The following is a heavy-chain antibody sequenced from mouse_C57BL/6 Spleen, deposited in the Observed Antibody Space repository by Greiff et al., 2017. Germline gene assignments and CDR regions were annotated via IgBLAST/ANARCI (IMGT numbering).Heavy chain of an antibody. J-gene: IGHJ1*03. CDR1: GFTFTDYY. CDR2: IRNKADGYTT. Sequence: EVKVVESGGGLVQPGGSLSLSCAASGFTFTDYYMSWVRQPPGKALEWLGFIRNKADGYTTEYSASVKGRFTISRDNSQSILYLQMNALRAEDSATYYCARSDGSHWYFDVWGTGTTVTVSS. D-gene: IGHD2-3*01. V-gene: IGHV7-3*01. CDR3: ARSDGSHWYFDV.